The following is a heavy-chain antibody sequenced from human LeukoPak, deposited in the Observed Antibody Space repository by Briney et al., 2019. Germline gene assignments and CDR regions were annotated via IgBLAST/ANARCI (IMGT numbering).Heavy chain of an antibody. D-gene: IGHD3-22*01. CDR1: GFTFSSYS. CDR3: AREKPFYDSSGYYYPIAFDY. J-gene: IGHJ4*02. Sequence: TGGSLRLSCAASGFTFSSYSINWVRQAPGKGLEWVSGINWNGGSTGYADSVKGRFTIARDNAENSLYLQMNSLRAEDTALYYCAREKPFYDSSGYYYPIAFDYWGQGTLVTVSS. V-gene: IGHV3-20*04. CDR2: INWNGGST.